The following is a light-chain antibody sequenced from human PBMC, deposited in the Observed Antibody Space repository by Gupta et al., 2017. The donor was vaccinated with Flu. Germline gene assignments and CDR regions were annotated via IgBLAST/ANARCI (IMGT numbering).Light chain of an antibody. CDR3: QQDHDVPT. CDR1: QPIYNY. J-gene: IGKJ3*01. Sequence: DIQMTQSPSSLSASVGDRVTITCQASQPIYNYLNWYQQKPGKAPKLLIYDASDLERGVPSRFRGSGSGTDFTFTSSTLQPEDIATYYWQQDHDVPTFGRGTKVDIK. CDR2: DAS. V-gene: IGKV1-33*01.